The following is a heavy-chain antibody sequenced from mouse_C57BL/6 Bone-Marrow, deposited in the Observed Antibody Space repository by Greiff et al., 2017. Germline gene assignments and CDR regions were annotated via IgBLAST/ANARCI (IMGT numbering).Heavy chain of an antibody. CDR1: GFSLTSYG. CDR3: ASYYDYDGTFAY. V-gene: IGHV2-2*01. J-gene: IGHJ3*01. D-gene: IGHD2-4*01. Sequence: QVQLQQSGPGLVQPSQSLSITCTVSGFSLTSYGVHWVRQSPGKGLEWLGVIWSGGSTDYNAAFIYRLSISKDNSKSQVFFKMHSLQADDTAIYYCASYYDYDGTFAYWGQGTLVTVSA. CDR2: IWSGGST.